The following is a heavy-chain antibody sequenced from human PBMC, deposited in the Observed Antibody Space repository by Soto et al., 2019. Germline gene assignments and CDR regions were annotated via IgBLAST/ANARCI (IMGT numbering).Heavy chain of an antibody. CDR2: ISAYNGNT. CDR1: GYTFTSYG. CDR3: ARDWGVGATSHYYYYGMDV. D-gene: IGHD1-26*01. Sequence: ASVKVSCKASGYTFTSYGISWVRQAPGQGLEWMGWISAYNGNTNYAQKLQGRVTMTTDTSTSTAYMELRSLRSDDTAVYYCARDWGVGATSHYYYYGMDVWGQGTTVTV. V-gene: IGHV1-18*01. J-gene: IGHJ6*02.